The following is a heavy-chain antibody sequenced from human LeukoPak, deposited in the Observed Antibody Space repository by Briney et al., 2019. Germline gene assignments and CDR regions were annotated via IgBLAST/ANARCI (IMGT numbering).Heavy chain of an antibody. D-gene: IGHD1-26*01. CDR3: ARDFKRERSLDY. Sequence: ASVKVSCKASGYTFTGYGISWVRQAPGQGLEWMGWINPNSGGTNYAQKFQGRVTMTRDTSISTAYMELSRLRSDDTAVYYCARDFKRERSLDYWGQGTLVTVSS. V-gene: IGHV1-2*02. J-gene: IGHJ4*02. CDR1: GYTFTGYG. CDR2: INPNSGGT.